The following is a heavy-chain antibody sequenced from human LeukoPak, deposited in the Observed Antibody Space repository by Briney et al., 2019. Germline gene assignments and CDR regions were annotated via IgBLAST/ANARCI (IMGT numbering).Heavy chain of an antibody. V-gene: IGHV3-7*01. CDR3: ARDRSVVGASKGYCSSTSCYKKIDY. J-gene: IGHJ4*02. D-gene: IGHD2-2*02. Sequence: GGSLRLSCAASGFTFSSYWMSWVRQAPGKGPEWVANIKQDGSEKYYVDSVKGRFTISRDNAKNSLYLQMNSLRAEDTAVYYCARDRSVVGASKGYCSSTSCYKKIDYWGQGTLVTVSS. CDR1: GFTFSSYW. CDR2: IKQDGSEK.